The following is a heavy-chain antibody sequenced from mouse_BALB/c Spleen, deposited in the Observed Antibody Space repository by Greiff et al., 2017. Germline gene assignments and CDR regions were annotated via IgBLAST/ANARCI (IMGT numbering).Heavy chain of an antibody. J-gene: IGHJ3*01. Sequence: VESGGGLVQPGGSRKLSCAASGFTFSSFGMHWVRQAPEKGLEWVAYISSGSSTIYYADTVKGRFTISRDNPKNTLFLQMTSLSSEDTAMYYCASYDDAFAYWGQGTLVTVSA. V-gene: IGHV5-17*02. D-gene: IGHD2-4*01. CDR3: ASYDDAFAY. CDR2: ISSGSSTI. CDR1: GFTFSSFG.